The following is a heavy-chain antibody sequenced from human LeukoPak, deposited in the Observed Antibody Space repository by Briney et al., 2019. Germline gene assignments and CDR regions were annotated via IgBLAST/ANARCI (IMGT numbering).Heavy chain of an antibody. V-gene: IGHV1-69*01. CDR1: GGTFSSYA. CDR2: IIPIFGTA. CDR3: ARDERKLRYFDWLPG. D-gene: IGHD3-9*01. J-gene: IGHJ4*02. Sequence: SVKVSCKASGGTFSSYAISWVRQAPGQGLEWMGGIIPIFGTANYAQKFQGRVTITADESTSTAYMELSSLRSEDTAVYYCARDERKLRYFDWLPGWGQGTLVTVSS.